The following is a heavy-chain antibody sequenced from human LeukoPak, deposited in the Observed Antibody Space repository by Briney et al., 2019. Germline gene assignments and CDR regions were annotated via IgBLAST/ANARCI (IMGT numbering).Heavy chain of an antibody. Sequence: GGFLRLSCAASGFTFSSYGMHWVRQAPGKGLEWVAVISYDGSNKYYADSVKGRFTIPRDNSKNTLYLQMNSLRAEDTAVYYCAKDPRIKSVPAAKYFQHWGQGTLVTVSS. D-gene: IGHD2-2*01. CDR3: AKDPRIKSVPAAKYFQH. J-gene: IGHJ1*01. CDR1: GFTFSSYG. CDR2: ISYDGSNK. V-gene: IGHV3-30*18.